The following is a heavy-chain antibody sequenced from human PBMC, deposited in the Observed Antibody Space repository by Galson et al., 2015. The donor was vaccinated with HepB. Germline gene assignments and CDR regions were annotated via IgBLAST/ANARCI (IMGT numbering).Heavy chain of an antibody. CDR3: ASEGTKWELIFDY. J-gene: IGHJ4*02. V-gene: IGHV3-21*01. Sequence: SLRLSCAASEFTFSSYSMNWVRQAPGKGLEWVSSISSSSSYIYYADPVKGRFTISRDNAKNSLYLQMNSLRAEDTAVYYCASEGTKWELIFDYWGQGTLVTVSS. D-gene: IGHD1-26*01. CDR2: ISSSSSYI. CDR1: EFTFSSYS.